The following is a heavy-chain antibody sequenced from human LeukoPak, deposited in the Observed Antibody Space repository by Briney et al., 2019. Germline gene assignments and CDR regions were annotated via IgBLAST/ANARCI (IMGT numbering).Heavy chain of an antibody. V-gene: IGHV4-34*01. D-gene: IGHD3-10*01. J-gene: IGHJ5*02. CDR1: GFTFSSYE. CDR2: INHSGST. CDR3: ARVKYGSGSYYNYRNNWFDP. Sequence: GSLRLSCAASGFTFSSYEMNWVRQAPGKGLEWIGEINHSGSTNYNPSLKSRVTISVDTSKNQFSLKLSSVTAADTAVYYCARVKYGSGSYYNYRNNWFDPWGQGTLVTVSS.